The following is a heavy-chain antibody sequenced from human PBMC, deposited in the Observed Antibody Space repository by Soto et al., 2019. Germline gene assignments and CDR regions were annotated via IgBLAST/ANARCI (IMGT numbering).Heavy chain of an antibody. CDR3: TTRITIFGVVIGSDY. CDR1: GFTFINAL. V-gene: IGHV3-15*01. CDR2: IKSKTDGGTT. Sequence: GGSLRLSYAASGFTFINALMSWVRQPPGKGLEWVGRIKSKTDGGTTDYAAPVKGRFTISRDDSKNTLYLQMNSLKTEDTAVYYCTTRITIFGVVIGSDYWGQGTLVTVSS. D-gene: IGHD3-3*01. J-gene: IGHJ4*02.